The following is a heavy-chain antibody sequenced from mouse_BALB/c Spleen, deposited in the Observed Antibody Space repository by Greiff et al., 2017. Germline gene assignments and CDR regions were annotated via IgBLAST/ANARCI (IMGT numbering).Heavy chain of an antibody. CDR2: IWSGGST. CDR3: ARSHSYDVSWFAY. CDR1: GFSLTSYG. V-gene: IGHV2-2*02. J-gene: IGHJ3*01. D-gene: IGHD2-14*01. Sequence: VQLVESGPGLVQPSQSLSITCTVSGFSLTSYGVHWVRQSPGKGLEWLGVIWSGGSTDYNAAFISRLSISKDNSKSQVFFKMNSLQANDTAIYYCARSHSYDVSWFAYWGQGTLVTVSA.